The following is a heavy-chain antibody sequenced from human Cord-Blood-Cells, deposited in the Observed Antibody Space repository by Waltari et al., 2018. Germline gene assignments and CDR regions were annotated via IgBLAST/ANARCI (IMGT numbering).Heavy chain of an antibody. CDR3: ARVFAMSYDSSGYYFDY. D-gene: IGHD3-22*01. CDR1: GGSFSGYY. Sequence: QVQLQQWGAGLLKPSETLSLTCAVYGGSFSGYYWSWIRQPPGKGLEWIGEINHSGSTNYNPSLKSRVTISVDTSKNQFSLKLSSVTAADMAVYYCARVFAMSYDSSGYYFDYWGQGTLVTVSS. J-gene: IGHJ4*02. CDR2: INHSGST. V-gene: IGHV4-34*01.